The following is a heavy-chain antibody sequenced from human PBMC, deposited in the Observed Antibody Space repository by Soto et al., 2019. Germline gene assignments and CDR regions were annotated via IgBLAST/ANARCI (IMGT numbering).Heavy chain of an antibody. CDR1: GFTFSNAW. V-gene: IGHV3-15*01. D-gene: IGHD2-2*01. J-gene: IGHJ6*02. Sequence: GSLRLSCAASGFTFSNAWMSWVRQAPWKGLEWVGRIKSKTDGGTTDYAAPVKGRFTISRDDSKNTLYLQMNSLKTEDTAVYYCITTVATSFYYYYGMDVWGQGTTVTVSS. CDR2: IKSKTDGGTT. CDR3: ITTVATSFYYYYGMDV.